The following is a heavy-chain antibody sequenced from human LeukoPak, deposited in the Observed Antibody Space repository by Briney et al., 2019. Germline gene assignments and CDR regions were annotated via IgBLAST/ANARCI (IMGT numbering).Heavy chain of an antibody. CDR1: GYTFTSYY. CDR2: INPRGGRT. D-gene: IGHD1-7*01. CDR3: ARDGAPNYEYYFDY. V-gene: IGHV1-46*01. Sequence: ASVKLSCNASGYTFTSYYMHCVRQAPGQGLEWMGIINPRGGRTSYPQKFQGRVNMTSDTSTSTVYMELNSLRSEDTAVYYCARDGAPNYEYYFDYWGQGTLVTVSS. J-gene: IGHJ4*02.